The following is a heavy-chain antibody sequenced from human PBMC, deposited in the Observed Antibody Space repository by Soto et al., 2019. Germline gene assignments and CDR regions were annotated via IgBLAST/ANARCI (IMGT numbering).Heavy chain of an antibody. CDR2: ISAYNGNT. D-gene: IGHD3-9*01. CDR1: GYTFTSYG. CDR3: ARDCVLRYFDWLSDYYYYGMDA. J-gene: IGHJ6*04. Sequence: ASVKVSCKASGYTFTSYGISWVRQAPGQGLEWMGWISAYNGNTNYAQKLQGRVTMTTDTSTSTAYMELRSLRSDDTAVYYCARDCVLRYFDWLSDYYYYGMDAWGKGTTVTVSS. V-gene: IGHV1-18*01.